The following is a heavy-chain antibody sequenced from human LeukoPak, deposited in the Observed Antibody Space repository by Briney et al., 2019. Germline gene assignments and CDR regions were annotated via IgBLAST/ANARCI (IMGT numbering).Heavy chain of an antibody. CDR3: ARVAGVAAASH. J-gene: IGHJ4*02. Sequence: SETLSLTCAVYGGSFSGYYWSWIRQPPGEGLEWIGEINHSGSTNYNPSLKSRVTISVDTSKNQFSLKLSSVTAADTAVYYCARVAGVAAASHWGQGTLVTVSS. V-gene: IGHV4-34*01. D-gene: IGHD6-13*01. CDR2: INHSGST. CDR1: GGSFSGYY.